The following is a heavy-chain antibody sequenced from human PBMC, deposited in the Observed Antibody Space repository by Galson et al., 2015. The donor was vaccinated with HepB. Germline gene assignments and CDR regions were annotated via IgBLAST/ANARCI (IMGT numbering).Heavy chain of an antibody. Sequence: SETLSLTCTVSGGSISSYYWSWIRQPPGKGLEWIGYIYYSGSTNYNPSLKSRVTISVDTSKNQFSLKLSSVTAADTAVYYCASGSQGYCSGGSCFGWFDPWGQGTLVTVSS. J-gene: IGHJ5*02. V-gene: IGHV4-59*01. D-gene: IGHD2-15*01. CDR2: IYYSGST. CDR1: GGSISSYY. CDR3: ASGSQGYCSGGSCFGWFDP.